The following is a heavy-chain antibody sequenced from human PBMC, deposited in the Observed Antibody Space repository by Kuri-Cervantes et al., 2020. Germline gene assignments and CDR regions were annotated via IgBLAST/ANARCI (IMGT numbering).Heavy chain of an antibody. Sequence: ASVKVSCKASGYTFTSYDINWVRQATGQGLEWMGWMNPNSGNTGYAQKFQGRVTMTRNTSISTAYMELSSLRSEDTAVYYCARGPDFRSGYYSTYYGMDVWGQGTTVTVSS. V-gene: IGHV1-8*01. D-gene: IGHD3-3*01. CDR2: MNPNSGNT. CDR3: ARGPDFRSGYYSTYYGMDV. J-gene: IGHJ6*02. CDR1: GYTFTSYD.